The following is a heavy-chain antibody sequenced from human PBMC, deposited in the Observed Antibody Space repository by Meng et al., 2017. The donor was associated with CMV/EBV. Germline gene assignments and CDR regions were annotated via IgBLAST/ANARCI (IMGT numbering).Heavy chain of an antibody. Sequence: ASVKVSCKASGYTFTGYYMHWVRQAPGQGLEWMGMINPNGGSTRYAEKLQGRVTMTRDTSTTTIYMELSSLKSEDTAYYYCARNVAAVGKFDYWGQGTLVTVSS. D-gene: IGHD6-13*01. CDR1: GYTFTGYY. V-gene: IGHV1-46*01. J-gene: IGHJ4*02. CDR3: ARNVAAVGKFDY. CDR2: INPNGGST.